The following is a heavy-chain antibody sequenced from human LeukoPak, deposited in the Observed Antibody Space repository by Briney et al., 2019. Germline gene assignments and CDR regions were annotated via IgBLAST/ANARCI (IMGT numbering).Heavy chain of an antibody. CDR3: ARSPPLWNGDAFDI. J-gene: IGHJ3*02. Sequence: GGSLRLSCAASGFTVSSNYMTWVRQAPGKGLEWVSVIYTSGNTYYADSVKGRFTISRDNSKNTLYLQMNSLRAEDTAVYYCARSPPLWNGDAFDIWGQGTMVTVSS. CDR1: GFTVSSNY. V-gene: IGHV3-66*01. D-gene: IGHD1-1*01. CDR2: IYTSGNT.